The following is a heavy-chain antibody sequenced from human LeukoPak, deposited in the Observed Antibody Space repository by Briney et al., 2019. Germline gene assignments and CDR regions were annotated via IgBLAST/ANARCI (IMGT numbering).Heavy chain of an antibody. CDR1: GYSFTNYW. Sequence: GESLKISCKGSGYSFTNYWITWVRQMPGKGLEWMGRIDPSDSYTNYSPSFQGHLTISSDRSISTAYLQWSSLKASDTAMYYCAIGYSGYDPNFDFWGRGTLVTVSS. CDR3: AIGYSGYDPNFDF. CDR2: IDPSDSYT. J-gene: IGHJ4*02. V-gene: IGHV5-10-1*01. D-gene: IGHD5-12*01.